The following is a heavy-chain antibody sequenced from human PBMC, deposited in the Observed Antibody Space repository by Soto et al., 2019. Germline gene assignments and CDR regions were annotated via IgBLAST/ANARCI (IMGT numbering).Heavy chain of an antibody. CDR2: LYHSGTT. CDR1: GDSIKNYF. V-gene: IGHV4-59*03. D-gene: IGHD3-3*01. J-gene: IGHJ5*02. CDR3: ATRITVFGLLIPPFDP. Sequence: SETLSLTCTVSGDSIKNYFWSWVRQPPGKGLEWIGHLYHSGTTNYSPALKSRVTMSVDTSKNQFSLRLSSVTAADTAIYYCATRITVFGLLIPPFDPWGQGTQVTVSS.